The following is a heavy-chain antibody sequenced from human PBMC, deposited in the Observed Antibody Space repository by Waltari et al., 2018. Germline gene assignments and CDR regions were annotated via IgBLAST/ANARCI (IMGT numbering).Heavy chain of an antibody. V-gene: IGHV3-48*03. CDR3: ARDRYDILTGYYAGGIGY. CDR2: ISSSGSTI. J-gene: IGHJ4*02. CDR1: GFTFSSYE. D-gene: IGHD3-9*01. Sequence: EVQLVESGGGLVQPGGSLRLSCAASGFTFSSYEMNWVRQAPGKGLEGVSYISSSGSTIYYADSGKGRFTISRDNAKNSLYLQMNSLRAEDTAVYYCARDRYDILTGYYAGGIGYWGQGTLVTVSS.